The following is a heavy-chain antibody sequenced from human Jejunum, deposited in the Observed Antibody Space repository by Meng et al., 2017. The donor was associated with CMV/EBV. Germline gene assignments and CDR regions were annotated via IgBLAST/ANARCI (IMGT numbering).Heavy chain of an antibody. V-gene: IGHV1-46*02. J-gene: IGHJ4*02. CDR3: AAKIDITYFDF. D-gene: IGHD1-14*01. Sequence: NASGYTFNSYYMHWVRQAPGQGLEWMGVINPNGDTTAYAQKFQGRVTMTGDTSTSTIYMELNSLRSEDTAVYFCAAKIDITYFDFWGQGTLVTVSS. CDR2: INPNGDTT. CDR1: GYTFNSYY.